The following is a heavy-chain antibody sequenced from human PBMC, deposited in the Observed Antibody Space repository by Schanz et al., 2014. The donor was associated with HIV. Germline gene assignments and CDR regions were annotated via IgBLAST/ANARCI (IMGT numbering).Heavy chain of an antibody. CDR3: AKMARSVAANTNFDY. CDR2: ISGSGVST. Sequence: EVQLLESGGGLEQPGGSLRLSCAASGFTFSIYSMNWVRQAPGKGLEWVSSISGSGVSTFYAGSVKGRFAISRDKSKNTLYLQMNSLRVEDTAVYYCAKMARSVAANTNFDYWGQGTLVTVSS. J-gene: IGHJ4*02. D-gene: IGHD6-19*01. CDR1: GFTFSIYS. V-gene: IGHV3-23*01.